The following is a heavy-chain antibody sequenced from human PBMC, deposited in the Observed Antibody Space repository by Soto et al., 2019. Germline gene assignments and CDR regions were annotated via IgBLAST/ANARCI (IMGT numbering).Heavy chain of an antibody. V-gene: IGHV5-51*01. CDR2: VFPGDSQT. Sequence: RGESLKISCQVSGYTFTNYWVAWVRQLPGKGLEWMGIVFPGDSQTTYGPSFEGQVTFSADQSTSTAFLQWNRLRASDTGVYFCARRKLHCGGGSCYGTNHLDYWGEGTKVTVSS. J-gene: IGHJ4*02. CDR1: GYTFTNYW. D-gene: IGHD2-21*01. CDR3: ARRKLHCGGGSCYGTNHLDY.